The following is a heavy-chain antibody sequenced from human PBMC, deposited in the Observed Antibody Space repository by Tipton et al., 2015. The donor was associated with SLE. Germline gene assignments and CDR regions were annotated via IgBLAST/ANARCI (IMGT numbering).Heavy chain of an antibody. J-gene: IGHJ2*01. CDR1: GGSISSHY. CDR2: IYYSGST. V-gene: IGHV4-59*11. Sequence: TLSLTCTVSGGSISSHYWSWIRQPPGKGLEWIGYIYYSGSTNYNPSLKDRVTISVDTSKNQFSLKLSSVTAADTAVYYCARTGLPGFITDWYFDLWGRGTLVTVSS. D-gene: IGHD3-9*01. CDR3: ARTGLPGFITDWYFDL.